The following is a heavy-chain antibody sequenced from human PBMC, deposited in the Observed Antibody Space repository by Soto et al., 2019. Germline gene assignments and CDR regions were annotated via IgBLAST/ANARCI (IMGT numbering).Heavy chain of an antibody. CDR2: MSYDGSSK. CDR3: ARGRSVSNHDDVEY. Sequence: QVQLVESGGGVVQPGRSLRLSCAASGFTLSSYSMHWVRQAPGKGLDWVAAMSYDGSSKYFADSVKGRFTISRDNSKTALSLQMNSLGAEDSAVFYCARGRSVSNHDDVEYWCQGTRVTVSS. CDR1: GFTLSSYS. J-gene: IGHJ4*02. D-gene: IGHD1-1*01. V-gene: IGHV3-30-3*01.